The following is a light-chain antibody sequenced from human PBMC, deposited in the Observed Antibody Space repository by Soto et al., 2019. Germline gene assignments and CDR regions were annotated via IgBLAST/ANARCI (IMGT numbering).Light chain of an antibody. J-gene: IGLJ1*01. Sequence: QSALTQPASVSGSPRQSITISCTGTSTDVGSSNLVSWYQQHPGKAPKLMIHEDSKRPSGVSNRFSGSKSGNTASLTISGLQAEDEADYYCCSYAGSTTFLYVFGTGTKSPS. V-gene: IGLV2-23*02. CDR1: STDVGSSNL. CDR2: EDS. CDR3: CSYAGSTTFLYV.